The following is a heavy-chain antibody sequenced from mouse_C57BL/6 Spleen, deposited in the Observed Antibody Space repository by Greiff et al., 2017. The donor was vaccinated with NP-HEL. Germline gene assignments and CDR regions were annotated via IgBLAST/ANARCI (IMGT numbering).Heavy chain of an antibody. D-gene: IGHD3-1*01. CDR2: IYPGDGDT. CDR1: GYAFSSYW. J-gene: IGHJ4*01. Sequence: VMLVESGAELVKPGASVKISCKASGYAFSSYWMNWVKQRPGKGLEWIGQIYPGDGDTNYNGKFKGKATLTADKSSSTAYMQLSSLTSEDSAVYFCARSGSYYAMDYWGQGTSVTVSS. V-gene: IGHV1-80*01. CDR3: ARSGSYYAMDY.